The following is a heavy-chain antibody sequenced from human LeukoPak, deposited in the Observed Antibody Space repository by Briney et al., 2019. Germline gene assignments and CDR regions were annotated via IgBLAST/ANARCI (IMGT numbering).Heavy chain of an antibody. D-gene: IGHD2/OR15-2a*01. CDR1: GFTVSSNY. J-gene: IGHJ3*02. V-gene: IGHV3-53*01. Sequence: GGSLRLSCAASGFTVSSNYMSWVRQAPGKGLEWVSVIYSGGTTYYADSVKGRFTISRDNSKNTVHLQMNNLRAEDTAMYFCARRLYIVRGAFDIWGQGAMVTVSS. CDR3: ARRLYIVRGAFDI. CDR2: IYSGGTT.